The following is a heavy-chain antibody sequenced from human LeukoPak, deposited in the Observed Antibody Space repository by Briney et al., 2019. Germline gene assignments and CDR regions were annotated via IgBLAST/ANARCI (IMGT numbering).Heavy chain of an antibody. CDR2: IIPIFGTA. CDR3: ARGNYDYVWGSPFDY. D-gene: IGHD3-16*01. CDR1: GGTFSSYA. V-gene: IGHV1-69*05. Sequence: ASVKVSCKASGGTFSSYAIGWVRQAPGQGLEWMEGIIPIFGTANYAQKFQGRVTITTDESTSTAYMELSSLRSEDTAVYYCARGNYDYVWGSPFDYWGQGTLVTVSS. J-gene: IGHJ4*02.